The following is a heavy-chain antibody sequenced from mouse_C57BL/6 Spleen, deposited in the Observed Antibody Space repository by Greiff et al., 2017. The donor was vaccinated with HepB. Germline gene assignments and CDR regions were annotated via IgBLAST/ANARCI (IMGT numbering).Heavy chain of an antibody. D-gene: IGHD2-3*01. V-gene: IGHV1-26*01. CDR2: INPNNGGT. CDR1: GYTFTDYY. Sequence: EVQLQQSGPELVKPGASVKISCKASGYTFTDYYMNWVKQSHGKSLEWIGDINPNNGGTSYNQKFKGKATLTVDKSSSTAYMELRSLTSEDSAVYYCARPYDGYPYWYFDVWGTGTTVTVSS. J-gene: IGHJ1*03. CDR3: ARPYDGYPYWYFDV.